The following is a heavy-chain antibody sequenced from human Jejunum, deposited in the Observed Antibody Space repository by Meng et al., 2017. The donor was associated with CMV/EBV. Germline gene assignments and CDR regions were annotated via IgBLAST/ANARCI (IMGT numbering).Heavy chain of an antibody. Sequence: AASGFTFSSYWMHWVRQAPGKGLVWVSRINSDGNSTTYADSVKGRFTISRDNAKNTLYLQMNSLRAEDTAAYYCARGGDYGSGSLDYWGQGTLVTVSS. D-gene: IGHD3-10*01. CDR3: ARGGDYGSGSLDY. J-gene: IGHJ4*02. CDR1: GFTFSSYW. V-gene: IGHV3-74*01. CDR2: INSDGNST.